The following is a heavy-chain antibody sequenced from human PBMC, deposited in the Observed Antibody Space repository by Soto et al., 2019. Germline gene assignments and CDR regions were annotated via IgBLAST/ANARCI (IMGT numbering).Heavy chain of an antibody. CDR3: ARLRIAAAVA. CDR1: GGSISSGGYY. J-gene: IGHJ5*02. D-gene: IGHD6-13*01. Sequence: QVQLQESGPGLVKPSQTLSLTCTVSGGSISSGGYYWSWIRQHPGKGLEWIGYIYYSGSTYYTPSVKSRVTISVETSKNQFSLKLSSVTAADTAVYYCARLRIAAAVAWGQGTLVTVSS. CDR2: IYYSGST. V-gene: IGHV4-31*03.